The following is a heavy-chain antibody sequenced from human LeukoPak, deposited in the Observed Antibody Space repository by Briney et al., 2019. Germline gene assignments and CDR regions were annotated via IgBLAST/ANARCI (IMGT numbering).Heavy chain of an antibody. J-gene: IGHJ4*02. V-gene: IGHV3-74*01. CDR1: GFTFSSYW. Sequence: GGSLRLSCAASGFTFSSYWMHWVRQAPGKGLVWVSSINSDGSSTSYVDSVRGRFTFSRDNAKNTMYLLMNSLRAEDTAVYYCARDHSLGGYDLLYWGQGTLVTVSS. CDR2: INSDGSST. CDR3: ARDHSLGGYDLLY. D-gene: IGHD5-12*01.